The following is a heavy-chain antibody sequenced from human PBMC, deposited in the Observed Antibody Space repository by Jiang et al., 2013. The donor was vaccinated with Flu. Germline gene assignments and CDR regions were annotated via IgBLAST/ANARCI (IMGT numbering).Heavy chain of an antibody. CDR3: ARELKNYDSSGYYY. Sequence: LLKPSETLSLTCTVSGGSISSYYWSWIRQPPGKGLEWIGYIYYSGSTNYNPSLKSRVTISVDTSKNQFSLKLSSVTAADTAVYYCARELKNYDSSGYYYWGQGTLVTVSS. CDR2: IYYSGST. V-gene: IGHV4-59*01. CDR1: GGSISSYY. J-gene: IGHJ4*02. D-gene: IGHD3-22*01.